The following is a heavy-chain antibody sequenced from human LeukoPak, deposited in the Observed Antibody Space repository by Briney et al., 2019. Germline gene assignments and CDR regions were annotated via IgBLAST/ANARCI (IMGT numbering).Heavy chain of an antibody. D-gene: IGHD1-26*01. CDR3: TKGIVGTYFYYFDY. CDR2: ISWNSGRI. Sequence: GGSLRLSCAASGFTFDDYAMHWVRKAPGKGLEWVSGISWNSGRIGYADSVRGRFTISRDNAKNSLYLQMNSLRAEDTALYYCTKGIVGTYFYYFDYWGQGTLVTVSS. CDR1: GFTFDDYA. V-gene: IGHV3-9*01. J-gene: IGHJ4*02.